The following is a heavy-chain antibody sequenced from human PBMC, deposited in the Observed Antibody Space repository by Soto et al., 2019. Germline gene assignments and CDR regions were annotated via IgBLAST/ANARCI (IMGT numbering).Heavy chain of an antibody. J-gene: IGHJ6*02. CDR3: ARARRSNGDPNIYFFYGLDV. CDR1: GDMFRNSA. Sequence: QVQLVQSGAEVKRPGSSVKVSCKASGDMFRNSAFTWVRQAPGQGLAWMGVIIPLFRKTDVAQKFQGRVNLTADESTSSLYMEVSSLTSEDTAVYLCARARRSNGDPNIYFFYGLDVWGQGTTITVSS. D-gene: IGHD3-10*01. CDR2: IIPLFRKT. V-gene: IGHV1-69*01.